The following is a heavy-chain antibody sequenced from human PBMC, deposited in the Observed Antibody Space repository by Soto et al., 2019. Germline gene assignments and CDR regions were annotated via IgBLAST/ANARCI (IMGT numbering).Heavy chain of an antibody. CDR3: ASSRTKLDPYGMGV. D-gene: IGHD1-1*01. V-gene: IGHV1-3*01. J-gene: IGHJ6*02. CDR1: GYTFTSYA. CDR2: INAGNGNT. Sequence: ASVKVSCKASGYTFTSYAIHWVRQAPGQRLEWMGWINAGNGNTKYSQKFQGRVTITRDTSASTAYMDLSSLRSEDTVVYYCASSRTKLDPYGMGVGGQGTTVTVSS.